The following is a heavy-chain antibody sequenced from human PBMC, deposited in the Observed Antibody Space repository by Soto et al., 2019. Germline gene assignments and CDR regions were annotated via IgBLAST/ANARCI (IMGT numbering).Heavy chain of an antibody. D-gene: IGHD2-15*01. V-gene: IGHV4-59*01. Sequence: KASETLSLTCFVSGGSISSYYWSWIRQPPGKGLEWIGYIYYTGSTNYNPSLKSRVTISVDTSKNQFSLKLSSVTAADTAVYYCARSGGYCSGGSCYSLTWFDPWGQGTLVTVSS. J-gene: IGHJ5*02. CDR3: ARSGGYCSGGSCYSLTWFDP. CDR2: IYYTGST. CDR1: GGSISSYY.